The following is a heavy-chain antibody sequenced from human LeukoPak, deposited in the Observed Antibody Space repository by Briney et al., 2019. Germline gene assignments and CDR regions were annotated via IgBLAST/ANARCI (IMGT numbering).Heavy chain of an antibody. CDR3: ARLRRNSDRTDFFYYYDH. J-gene: IGHJ4*02. CDR2: VNTVSSYI. D-gene: IGHD2/OR15-2a*01. Sequence: GGSLRLSCAASGFTFSDYSMNWVRQAPGKGLEWVASVNTVSSYIYYADSMRGRFTISRDNAKNSLFLQMNSLRAEDTAVYYCARLRRNSDRTDFFYYYDHWGQGTLVTVSS. CDR1: GFTFSDYS. V-gene: IGHV3-21*01.